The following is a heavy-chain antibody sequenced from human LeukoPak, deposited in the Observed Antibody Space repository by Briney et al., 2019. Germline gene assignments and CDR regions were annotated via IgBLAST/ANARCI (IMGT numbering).Heavy chain of an antibody. J-gene: IGHJ4*02. CDR1: GFTFSNAW. V-gene: IGHV3-15*01. D-gene: IGHD5-12*01. CDR3: TTPYPRTDIVATHFDY. CDR2: IKSKTDGGTT. Sequence: KSGGSLRLSCAASGFTFSNAWMSWVRQAPGKGLEWVGRIKSKTDGGTTDYAAPVKGRFTISRDDSKNTLYLQMNSLKTEDTAVYYCTTPYPRTDIVATHFDYWGQGTLVTVSS.